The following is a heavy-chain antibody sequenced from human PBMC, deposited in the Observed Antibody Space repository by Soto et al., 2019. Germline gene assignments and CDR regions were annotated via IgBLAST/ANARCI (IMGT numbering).Heavy chain of an antibody. CDR2: IWYDGSNK. J-gene: IGHJ4*02. D-gene: IGHD3-22*01. CDR3: GKVADSGYYTVER. V-gene: IGHV3-33*06. CDR1: GFTFSSYG. Sequence: GGSLRLSCAASGFTFSSYGMHWVRQAPGKGLEWVAVIWYDGSNKYYADSVKGRFTISRDNSKNTLYLQMNSLRVEDTAVYYCGKVADSGYYTVERWGQGTLVTVSS.